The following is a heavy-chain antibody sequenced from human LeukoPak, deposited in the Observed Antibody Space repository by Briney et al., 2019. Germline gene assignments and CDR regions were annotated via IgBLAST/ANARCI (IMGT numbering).Heavy chain of an antibody. CDR2: ISSSSSTI. CDR3: ARGRGSYYGVSP. V-gene: IGHV3-48*01. CDR1: GFSFRSYW. Sequence: GGSLRLSCAASGFSFRSYWMSWVRQAPGKGLEWVSYISSSSSTIYYADSVKGRFTISRDNAKNSLYLQMNSLRAEDTAVYYCARGRGSYYGVSPWGQGTLVTVSS. J-gene: IGHJ4*02. D-gene: IGHD1-26*01.